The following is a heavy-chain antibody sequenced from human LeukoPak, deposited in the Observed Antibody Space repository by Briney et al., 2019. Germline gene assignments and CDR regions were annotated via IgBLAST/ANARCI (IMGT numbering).Heavy chain of an antibody. J-gene: IGHJ3*02. V-gene: IGHV3-30*03. D-gene: IGHD7-27*01. Sequence: GGSLRLSCAASGFTFSSYGMHWVRQAPGKGLEWVAVISYDGSNKYYADSVKGRFTISRENAKNSLYLQMNSLRAEDTAVYYCAALGLGIEGNDAFDIWGQGTMVTVSS. CDR1: GFTFSSYG. CDR3: AALGLGIEGNDAFDI. CDR2: ISYDGSNK.